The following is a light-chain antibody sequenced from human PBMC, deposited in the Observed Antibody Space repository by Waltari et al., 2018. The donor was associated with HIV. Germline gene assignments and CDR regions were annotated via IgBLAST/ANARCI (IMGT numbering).Light chain of an antibody. J-gene: IGLJ2*01. CDR2: LDGSGTY. Sequence: QPAVTQSSSASASLGSSVKLTCTLTSGHSTNIIARHQQQPGKAPRFLMKLDGSGTYNKGSGVPDRFSGSSSVAARYLTISKLQSEDEADYYCETWDKNSRVFGGGTKLTVL. V-gene: IGLV4-60*03. CDR3: ETWDKNSRV. CDR1: SGHSTNI.